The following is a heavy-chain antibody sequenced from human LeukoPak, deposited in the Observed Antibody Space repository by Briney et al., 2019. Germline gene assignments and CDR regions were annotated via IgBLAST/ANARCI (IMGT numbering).Heavy chain of an antibody. D-gene: IGHD2-15*01. CDR2: INHSGST. Sequence: KTSETLSLTCAVYGGSFSGYYWSWIRQPPGKGLEWIGEINHSGSTNYNPSLKSRVTMSVDTSKNQFSLKLSSVTAADTAVYYCARGGYCSGGSCYSHWFDPWGQGTLVTVSS. CDR3: ARGGYCSGGSCYSHWFDP. CDR1: GGSFSGYY. J-gene: IGHJ5*02. V-gene: IGHV4-34*01.